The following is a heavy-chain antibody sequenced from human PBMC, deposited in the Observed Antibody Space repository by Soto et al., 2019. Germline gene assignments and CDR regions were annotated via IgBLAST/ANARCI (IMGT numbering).Heavy chain of an antibody. J-gene: IGHJ4*02. CDR3: ARIVQGGEGRLDY. CDR2: AYYSGST. Sequence: HLQESGPGLVKPSETLSLTCIVSGGSVSIPTYYWAWIRQPPGKGLEWVGAAYYSGSTYYNPSLWGRVTISVDTSNDHFSLRVHSVTAADTAVYYCARIVQGGEGRLDYWGQGTLVTVSS. D-gene: IGHD3-10*01. V-gene: IGHV4-39*02. CDR1: GGSVSIPTYY.